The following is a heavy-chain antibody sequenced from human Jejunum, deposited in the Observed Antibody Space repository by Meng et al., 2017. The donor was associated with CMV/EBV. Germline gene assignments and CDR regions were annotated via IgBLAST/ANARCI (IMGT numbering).Heavy chain of an antibody. CDR2: VYASGST. V-gene: IGHV4-4*07. CDR3: ARETMASAGRAFDF. D-gene: IGHD6-13*01. J-gene: IGHJ4*02. Sequence: QVQLEESGPGLVKPSXXLSLTCTVSGDSITSYYWTWIRQPAGKGLEWIGRVYASGSTNYNSSLKSRVTMSVDTSKNQFSLNLTSVTAADTAVYYCARETMASAGRAFDFWGQGVLVTVSS. CDR1: GDSITSYY.